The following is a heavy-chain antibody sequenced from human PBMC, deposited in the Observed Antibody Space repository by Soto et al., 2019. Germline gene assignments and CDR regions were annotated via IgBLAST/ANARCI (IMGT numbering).Heavy chain of an antibody. V-gene: IGHV4-59*01. J-gene: IGHJ6*02. CDR1: GGSISSYY. CDR3: ARGVEDDYVWGSYLNPYYYYGMDV. D-gene: IGHD3-16*02. Sequence: LSLTCTVSGGSISSYYWSWIRQPPGKGLEWIGYIYYSGSTNYNPSLKSRVTISVDTSKNQFSLKLSSVTAADTAVYYCARGVEDDYVWGSYLNPYYYYGMDVWGQGTTVTSP. CDR2: IYYSGST.